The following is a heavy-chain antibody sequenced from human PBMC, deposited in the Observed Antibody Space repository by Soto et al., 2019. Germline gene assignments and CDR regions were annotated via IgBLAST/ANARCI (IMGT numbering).Heavy chain of an antibody. CDR1: GYTFTSYY. V-gene: IGHV1-46*01. D-gene: IGHD3-9*01. Sequence: ASVKVSFKASGYTFTSYYMHWVRQAPGQGLEWMGIINPSGGSTSYVQKFQGRVTMTRDTSTSTVYMELSSLRSEDTAVYYCAREGGYYDILTGYYLPDYYYYGMDVWGQGTTVTVSS. CDR3: AREGGYYDILTGYYLPDYYYYGMDV. CDR2: INPSGGST. J-gene: IGHJ6*02.